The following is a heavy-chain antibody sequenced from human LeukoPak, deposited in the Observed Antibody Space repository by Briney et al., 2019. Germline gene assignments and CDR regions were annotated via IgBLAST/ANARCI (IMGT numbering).Heavy chain of an antibody. D-gene: IGHD3-10*01. CDR2: IIPIFGTA. CDR3: ARDRDGSGSYYYYYYYMDV. J-gene: IGHJ6*03. V-gene: IGHV1-69*06. Sequence: SVSLSCTASGGTLSSYAISWVRQAPGEGVEWMGGIIPIFGTANYAHKFQGRVTITADKSTSTAYMELSSLRSEDTAVYYWARDRDGSGSYYYYYYYMDVWGKGTTVTVSS. CDR1: GGTLSSYA.